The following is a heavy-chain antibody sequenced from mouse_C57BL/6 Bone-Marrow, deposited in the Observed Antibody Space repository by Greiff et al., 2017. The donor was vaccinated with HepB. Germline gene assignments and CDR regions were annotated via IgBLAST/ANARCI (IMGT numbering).Heavy chain of an antibody. CDR1: GYTFTSYW. J-gene: IGHJ3*01. CDR2: IDPSDSET. Sequence: QQSCKASGYTFTSYWMHWVKQRPIQGLEWIGNIDPSDSETHYNQKFKDKATLTVDKSSSTAYMQLSSLTSEDSAVYYCARGGFYYGNPWFAYWGQGTLVTVSA. D-gene: IGHD2-1*01. CDR3: ARGGFYYGNPWFAY. V-gene: IGHV1-52*01.